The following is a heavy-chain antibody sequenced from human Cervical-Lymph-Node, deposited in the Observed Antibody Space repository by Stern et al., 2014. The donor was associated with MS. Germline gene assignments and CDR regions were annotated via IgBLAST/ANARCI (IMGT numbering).Heavy chain of an antibody. CDR1: GGSINNGDYY. Sequence: QVQLVESGPGLVKPSQTLSLTCTVSGGSINNGDYYLSWVRQHPGNGLEWLGYIYYSAPTYYNPYLKGRLTISVDTSKRHFSLKLTSVTAADTAVYYCARELSGMYGMDVWGQGTTVTVSS. J-gene: IGHJ6*02. D-gene: IGHD1-1*01. V-gene: IGHV4-31*03. CDR2: IYYSAPT. CDR3: ARELSGMYGMDV.